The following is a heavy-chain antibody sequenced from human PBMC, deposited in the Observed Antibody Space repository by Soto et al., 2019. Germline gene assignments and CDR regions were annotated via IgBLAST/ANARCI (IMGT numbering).Heavy chain of an antibody. Sequence: ASVKVSCKASGYTFTSYGISWVRQAPGQGLEWMGWISAYNGNTNYAQKLQGRVTLTTDTSTSTAYMELRSLRSDDTAVYYCARDRIAEAGTAEYFHHWGQGTLVTVSS. CDR1: GYTFTSYG. J-gene: IGHJ1*01. CDR3: ARDRIAEAGTAEYFHH. CDR2: ISAYNGNT. V-gene: IGHV1-18*01. D-gene: IGHD6-19*01.